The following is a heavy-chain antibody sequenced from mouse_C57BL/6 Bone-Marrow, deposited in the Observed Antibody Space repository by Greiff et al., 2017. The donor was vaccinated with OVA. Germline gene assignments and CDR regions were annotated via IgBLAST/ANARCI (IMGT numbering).Heavy chain of an antibody. D-gene: IGHD2-4*01. Sequence: EVKLVESGGGLVQPKGSLKLSCAASGFTFNTYAMHWVRQAPGKGLEWVARIRSKSSNYATYYADSGKDRFTISRYDSQSMFNLQMNILKTEDTAMYYCVAIYSDYDVDWYFDVWGTGTTVTVSS. CDR2: IRSKSSNYAT. CDR1: GFTFNTYA. CDR3: VAIYSDYDVDWYFDV. V-gene: IGHV10-3*01. J-gene: IGHJ1*03.